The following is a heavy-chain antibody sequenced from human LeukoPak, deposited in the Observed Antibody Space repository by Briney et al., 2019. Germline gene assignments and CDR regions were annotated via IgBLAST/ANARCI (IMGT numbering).Heavy chain of an antibody. D-gene: IGHD6-13*01. CDR1: GFTFSSYA. V-gene: IGHV3-23*01. Sequence: GGSLRLSCAASGFTFSSYAMSWVRQAPGKGLEWVLAITGSGGNTYYADSVKGRFTISRDNAKNSLYLQMNSLRAEDTAVYYCASQQLVLTSWGQGTLVTVSS. J-gene: IGHJ5*02. CDR3: ASQQLVLTS. CDR2: ITGSGGNT.